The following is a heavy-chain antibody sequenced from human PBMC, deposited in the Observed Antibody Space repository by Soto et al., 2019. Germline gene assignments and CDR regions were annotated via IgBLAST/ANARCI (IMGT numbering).Heavy chain of an antibody. J-gene: IGHJ6*02. V-gene: IGHV1-69*13. Sequence: SVKVSCKASGGTFSSYAISRVRQAPGQGLEWMGGIIPIFGTANYAQKFQGRVTITADESTSTAYMELSSLRSEDTAVYYCARAEAAYTIFYGMDVWGQGTTVTVSS. CDR1: GGTFSSYA. D-gene: IGHD3-3*01. CDR3: ARAEAAYTIFYGMDV. CDR2: IIPIFGTA.